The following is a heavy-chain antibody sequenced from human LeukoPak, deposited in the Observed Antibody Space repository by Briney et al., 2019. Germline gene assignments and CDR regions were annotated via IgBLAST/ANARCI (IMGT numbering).Heavy chain of an antibody. CDR1: GLTVSSNY. V-gene: IGHV3-66*01. D-gene: IGHD6-13*01. CDR2: IYSGGST. Sequence: GGSLRLSCAAYGLTVSSNYMSWVRQAPGKGLEWVSVIYSGGSTYYADSVKGRFTISRDNSKNTLYLQMNSLRAEDTAVYYCARAGPSSSWHQFDYWGQGTLVTVSS. CDR3: ARAGPSSSWHQFDY. J-gene: IGHJ4*02.